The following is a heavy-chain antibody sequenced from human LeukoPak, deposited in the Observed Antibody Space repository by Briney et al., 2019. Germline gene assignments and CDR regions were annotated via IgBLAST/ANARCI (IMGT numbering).Heavy chain of an antibody. CDR3: AKDGELLWFGELLHYFDY. J-gene: IGHJ4*02. CDR1: GFTFSSYG. CDR2: ISYDGSNK. V-gene: IGHV3-30*18. Sequence: PGRSLRLSCAASGFTFSSYGMHWVRQAPGKGLEWVAVISYDGSNKYYADSVKGRFTISRDNSKNTLYLQMNSLRAEDTAVYYCAKDGELLWFGELLHYFDYWGQGTLVTVSS. D-gene: IGHD3-10*01.